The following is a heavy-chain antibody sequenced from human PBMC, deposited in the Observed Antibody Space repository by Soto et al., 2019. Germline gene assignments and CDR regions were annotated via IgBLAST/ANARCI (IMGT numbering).Heavy chain of an antibody. CDR1: GFTFSSYG. J-gene: IGHJ5*02. Sequence: QVQLVESGGGVVQPGRSLRLSCAASGFTFSSYGMHWVRQAPGKWLEWVAVIWYDGSNKYYADSVKGRFTISRDNSKNTLYLQMNSLRAEDTAVYYCARDPRGTKTVGWFDPWGQGTLVTVSS. V-gene: IGHV3-33*01. D-gene: IGHD1-26*01. CDR2: IWYDGSNK. CDR3: ARDPRGTKTVGWFDP.